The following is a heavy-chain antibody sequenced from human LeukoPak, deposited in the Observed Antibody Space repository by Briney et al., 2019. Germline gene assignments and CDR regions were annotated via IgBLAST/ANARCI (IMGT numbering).Heavy chain of an antibody. D-gene: IGHD2-2*03. CDR3: ARESSGYCSSISCYEFDYYYYYMDV. Sequence: SVKVSCKASGGTFSSYAISWVRQAPGQGLEWMGGIIPIFGTANYAQKFQGRVTITTDESTSTAYMELSSLRSEDTAVYYCARESSGYCSSISCYEFDYYYYYMDVWGKGTTVTVSS. CDR2: IIPIFGTA. V-gene: IGHV1-69*05. J-gene: IGHJ6*03. CDR1: GGTFSSYA.